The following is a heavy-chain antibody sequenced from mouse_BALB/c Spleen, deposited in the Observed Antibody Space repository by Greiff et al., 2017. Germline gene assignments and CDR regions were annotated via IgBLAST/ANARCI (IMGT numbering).Heavy chain of an antibody. Sequence: EVNVVESGGGLVQPGGSLKLSCAASGFTFSSYGMSWVRQTPDKRLELVATINSNGGSTYYPDSVKGRFTISRDNAKNTLYLQMSSLKSEDTAMYYCARGYYYGSRDWYFDVWGAGTTVTVSS. CDR2: INSNGGST. V-gene: IGHV5-6-3*01. D-gene: IGHD1-1*01. CDR1: GFTFSSYG. J-gene: IGHJ1*01. CDR3: ARGYYYGSRDWYFDV.